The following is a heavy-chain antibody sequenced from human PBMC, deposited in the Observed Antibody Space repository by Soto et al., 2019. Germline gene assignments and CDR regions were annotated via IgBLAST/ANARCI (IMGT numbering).Heavy chain of an antibody. Sequence: ASVKVSCKASGYTFTSCGISWVRQAPGQGLEWMGWISAYNGNTNYAQKLRGRVTMTTDTSTSTAYMELRSLRSDDTAVYYCALGSSRSLSYYYGMDVWGQGTTVTVSS. J-gene: IGHJ6*02. CDR3: ALGSSRSLSYYYGMDV. CDR1: GYTFTSCG. V-gene: IGHV1-18*04. D-gene: IGHD6-13*01. CDR2: ISAYNGNT.